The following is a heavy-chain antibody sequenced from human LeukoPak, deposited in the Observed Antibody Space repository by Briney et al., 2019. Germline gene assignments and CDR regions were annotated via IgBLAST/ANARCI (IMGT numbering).Heavy chain of an antibody. V-gene: IGHV3-30*03. CDR3: ARVPHSIAVAGYWYFDL. Sequence: GGSLRLSCAASGFTFSSYGMHWVRQAPGKGLEWVAVISYDGNNEYYPDSVKGRFTISRDNSKNTLYLQMNSLRAEDTAVYYCARVPHSIAVAGYWYFDLWGRGTLVTVS. CDR2: ISYDGNNE. D-gene: IGHD6-19*01. J-gene: IGHJ2*01. CDR1: GFTFSSYG.